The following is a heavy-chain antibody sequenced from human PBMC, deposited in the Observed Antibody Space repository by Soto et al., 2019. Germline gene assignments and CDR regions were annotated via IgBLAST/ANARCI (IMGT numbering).Heavy chain of an antibody. CDR2: IYWDDDK. J-gene: IGHJ4*02. V-gene: IGHV2-5*02. CDR3: AHITVNTGELDY. Sequence: QITLKEPGPTLVNPTQTLTLTCTFSGFSLSTSGVGVGWIRQPPGKALEWLALIYWDDDKRYSPSLKSTLTITKDTSKKQVVVTTPNMDPVDTATYYCAHITVNTGELDYWGQGTLVTVSS. D-gene: IGHD4-17*01. CDR1: GFSLSTSGVG.